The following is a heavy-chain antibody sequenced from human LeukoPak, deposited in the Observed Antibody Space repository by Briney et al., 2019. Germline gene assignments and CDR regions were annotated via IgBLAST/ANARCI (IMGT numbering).Heavy chain of an antibody. CDR1: GDSISYFY. V-gene: IGHV4-4*07. CDR2: VSSSGNT. D-gene: IGHD6-19*01. J-gene: IGHJ4*02. Sequence: SETLSLTCSVSGDSISYFYWSWIRQAAGKGLEWIGRVSSSGNTDYNASLKSRVTMSVDTSKNQLSLKVISVTAADTAVYYCARRSGIAVAGAFDYWGQGTLVTVSS. CDR3: ARRSGIAVAGAFDY.